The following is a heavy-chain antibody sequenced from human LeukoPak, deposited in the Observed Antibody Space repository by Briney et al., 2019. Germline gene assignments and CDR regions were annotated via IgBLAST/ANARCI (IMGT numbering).Heavy chain of an antibody. CDR3: ARARIDY. V-gene: IGHV3-7*04. CDR2: IKDFGSEK. D-gene: IGHD1-14*01. CDR1: GFTFSSYW. Sequence: GGSLRLSCVGSGFTFSSYWMTWVRQAPGKWLEWVANIKDFGSEKYSVDSVRGRFTISRDNAKNLLYLQMSSLRAQDTAVYYCARARIDYWGQGTLVTVSS. J-gene: IGHJ4*02.